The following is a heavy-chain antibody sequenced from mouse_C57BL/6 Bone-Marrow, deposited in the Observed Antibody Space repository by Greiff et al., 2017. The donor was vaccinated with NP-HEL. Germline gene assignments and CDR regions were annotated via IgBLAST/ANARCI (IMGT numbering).Heavy chain of an antibody. V-gene: IGHV1-55*01. Sequence: VQLQQPGAELVKPGASVKMSCKASGYTFTSYWITWVKQRPGQGLEWIGDIYPGSGSTNYNEKFKSKATLTVDTSSSTAYMQLSSLTSEDSAVYYCARTPYYSNYWYFDGWGTGTTVTVSS. CDR2: IYPGSGST. J-gene: IGHJ1*03. CDR1: GYTFTSYW. CDR3: ARTPYYSNYWYFDG. D-gene: IGHD2-5*01.